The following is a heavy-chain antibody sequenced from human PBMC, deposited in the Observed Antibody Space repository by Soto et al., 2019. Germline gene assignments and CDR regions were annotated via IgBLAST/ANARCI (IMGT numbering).Heavy chain of an antibody. CDR1: GGSISSGDYY. D-gene: IGHD5-12*01. CDR2: IYYSGST. CDR3: ARDNWERDGYNLCAFDI. Sequence: SETLSLTCTVSGGSISSGDYYWSWIRQPPGKGLEWIGYIYYSGSTYYNPSLKSRVTISVDTSKNQFSLKLSSVTAADTAVYYCARDNWERDGYNLCAFDIWGQGTMVTVSS. V-gene: IGHV4-30-4*01. J-gene: IGHJ3*02.